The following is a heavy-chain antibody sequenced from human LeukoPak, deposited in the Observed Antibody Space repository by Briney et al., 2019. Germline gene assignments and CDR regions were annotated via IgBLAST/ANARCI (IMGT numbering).Heavy chain of an antibody. Sequence: GGSLRLSCAASGFIFSSYTMSWVRQAPGKGLEWVSTVCRSASGTFYADSVKGRFTISRDTSKNTLYLQMNSLRAADAAVYYCAEDGDGSYYSRADYWGQGTLVTVSS. J-gene: IGHJ4*02. CDR1: GFIFSSYT. D-gene: IGHD2-21*01. CDR3: AEDGDGSYYSRADY. V-gene: IGHV3-23*01. CDR2: VCRSASGT.